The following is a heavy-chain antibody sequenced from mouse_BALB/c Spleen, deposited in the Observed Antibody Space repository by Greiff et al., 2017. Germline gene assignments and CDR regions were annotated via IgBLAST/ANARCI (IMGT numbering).Heavy chain of an antibody. CDR2: IDPETGGT. D-gene: IGHD2-12*01. Sequence: VQLQQSGAELVRPGASVTLSCKASGYTFTDYEMHWVKQTPVHGLEWIGAIDPETGGTAYNQKFKGKATLTADKSSSTAYMELRSLTSEDSAVYYCTGGYSGYAMDYWGQGTSVTVSS. CDR3: TGGYSGYAMDY. V-gene: IGHV1-15*01. J-gene: IGHJ4*01. CDR1: GYTFTDYE.